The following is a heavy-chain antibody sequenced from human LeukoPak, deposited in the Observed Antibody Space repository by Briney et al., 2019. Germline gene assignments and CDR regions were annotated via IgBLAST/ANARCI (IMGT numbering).Heavy chain of an antibody. V-gene: IGHV3-23*01. CDR2: ISGSGGST. Sequence: GGSLRLSCAASGFTFSSYAMSWVRQAPGKGLEWVSAISGSGGSTYYADSVKGRFTISRDNAKNTLFLQMNGLRAEDTAVYYCARVSLSSGCLSNWGQGTLVTVSS. J-gene: IGHJ4*02. D-gene: IGHD6-19*01. CDR3: ARVSLSSGCLSN. CDR1: GFTFSSYA.